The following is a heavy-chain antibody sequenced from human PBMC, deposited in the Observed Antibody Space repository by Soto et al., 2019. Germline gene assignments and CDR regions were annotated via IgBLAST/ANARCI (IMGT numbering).Heavy chain of an antibody. CDR3: ARTVLGPDLLADSFVDYYYYMDV. CDR2: VYYTGST. V-gene: IGHV4-59*08. Sequence: SETLCLTCTVFGGSISNFYCSWIRQPPGKGLEWIGYVYYTGSTSYNPSLKRRVTFSADSSRGQFSLRLNSVTAADTAVYYCARTVLGPDLLADSFVDYYYYMDVWGQGTTVTVSS. D-gene: IGHD3-9*01. CDR1: GGSISNFY. J-gene: IGHJ6*03.